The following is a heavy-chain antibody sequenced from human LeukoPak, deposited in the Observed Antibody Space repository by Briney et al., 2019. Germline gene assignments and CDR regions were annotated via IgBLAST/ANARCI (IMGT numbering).Heavy chain of an antibody. J-gene: IGHJ4*02. D-gene: IGHD6-13*01. Sequence: GGSLRLSCAASGISFRSSGMHWVRQAPGKGLEWVTFIQNDGSDKSYAASVKGRFTISRDNSKNTVYLHMNSLRADDTALYYCAREGGRAAAGRFDYWGQGILVTVSS. CDR2: IQNDGSDK. CDR1: GISFRSSG. CDR3: AREGGRAAAGRFDY. V-gene: IGHV3-30*02.